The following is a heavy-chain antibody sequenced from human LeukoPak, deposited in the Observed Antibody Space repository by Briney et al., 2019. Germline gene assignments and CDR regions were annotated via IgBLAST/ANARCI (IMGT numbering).Heavy chain of an antibody. J-gene: IGHJ4*02. D-gene: IGHD1-14*01. CDR3: GRDQNQRGPTTLDH. CDR2: ISSDGTDT. V-gene: IGHV3-74*01. Sequence: QPGGSLRLSCVASGFSFSSSWMHWVRQDPVKGLMWVARISSDGTDTKYADSVKGRFTISRDNAENTLYLQMNSLRAEDTAIYYCGRDQNQRGPTTLDHWGQGTQVTVSS. CDR1: GFSFSSSW.